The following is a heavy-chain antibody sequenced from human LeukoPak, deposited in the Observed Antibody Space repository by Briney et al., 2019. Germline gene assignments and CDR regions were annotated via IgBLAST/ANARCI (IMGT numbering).Heavy chain of an antibody. CDR2: IYYSGST. J-gene: IGHJ4*02. CDR3: VRGSTLRHYQY. CDR1: GGSISSSTYY. D-gene: IGHD3-16*01. Sequence: SETLSLTCTVSGGSISSSTYYWGWIRRPPGKGLEWIGSIYYSGSTHYNPSLKSRVTVSVDTSKNQFSLNLSSVTAADTAVYYCVRGSTLRHYQYWGQGTLVTVSS. V-gene: IGHV4-39*01.